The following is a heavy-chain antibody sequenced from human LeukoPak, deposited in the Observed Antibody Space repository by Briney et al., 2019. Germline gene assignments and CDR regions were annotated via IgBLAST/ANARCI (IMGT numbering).Heavy chain of an antibody. CDR1: GLTFSGYG. D-gene: IGHD4-23*01. V-gene: IGHV3-23*01. J-gene: IGHJ4*02. CDR2: ISGRGGIT. CDR3: AKGWYGGNSRMYGCFDS. Sequence: GGSLRLSCAASGLTFSGYGMSGVRQAPGKGLKGVSAISGRGGITYYAGSLKGRCTISRDSSKNSLYLHMNSLRAADTAVYYCAKGWYGGNSRMYGCFDSWGQGTLVTVSS.